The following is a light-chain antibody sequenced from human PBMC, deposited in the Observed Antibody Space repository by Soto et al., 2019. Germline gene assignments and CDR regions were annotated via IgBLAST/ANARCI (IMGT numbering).Light chain of an antibody. J-gene: IGLJ3*02. CDR1: SSNIGAGHD. V-gene: IGLV1-40*01. CDR3: QSYDSSLSGSV. Sequence: QPVLTQPPSVSGAPGQRVTISCTGSSSNIGAGHDVHWYQQLPGTAPKLLMYGDSNRPSGVPDRFSGSKSGTSASLAITGLQAEDEAYYYCQSYDSSLSGSVFGGGTQLTVL. CDR2: GDS.